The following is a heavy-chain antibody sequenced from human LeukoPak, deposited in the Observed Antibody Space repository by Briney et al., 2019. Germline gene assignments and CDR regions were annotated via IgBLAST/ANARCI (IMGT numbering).Heavy chain of an antibody. CDR1: GGSISSYY. D-gene: IGHD5-24*01. J-gene: IGHJ1*01. CDR2: IYYTGST. Sequence: SETLSLTCTVSGGSISSYYWSWIRQPPGKGLEWIGYIYYTGSTNYNPSLKSRVAISLDTSKNQFSLKVNSVTAADTALYFCARHGDGDNYEIFKHWGQGTLVTVSS. V-gene: IGHV4-59*08. CDR3: ARHGDGDNYEIFKH.